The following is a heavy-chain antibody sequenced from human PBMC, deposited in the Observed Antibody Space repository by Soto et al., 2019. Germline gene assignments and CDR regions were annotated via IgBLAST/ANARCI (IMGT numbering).Heavy chain of an antibody. Sequence: SCTASGFTFSNLAITWVRQGPGKGLEWVSTIDAGGGSTHYADSVKGRFTISRDNSKNTLYLQMNSLRAEDTAVYYCAILNAASGSYWGQGSLVTVSS. J-gene: IGHJ4*02. D-gene: IGHD6-25*01. CDR2: IDAGGGST. CDR1: GFTFSNLA. CDR3: AILNAASGSY. V-gene: IGHV3-23*01.